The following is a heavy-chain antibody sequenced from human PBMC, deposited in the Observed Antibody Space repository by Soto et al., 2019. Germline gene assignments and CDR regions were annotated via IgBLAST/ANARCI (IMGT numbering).Heavy chain of an antibody. Sequence: QVQLVESGGGVVQPGRSLRLSCAASGFTFSSYAMHWVRQAPGKGLGWVAVISYDGSNKYYADSVKGRFTISRDNSKNTLYLQMNSLRAEDTAVYYCARDRVTMVRGVIITRKGFDYWGQGTLVTVSS. D-gene: IGHD3-10*01. CDR1: GFTFSSYA. J-gene: IGHJ4*02. CDR3: ARDRVTMVRGVIITRKGFDY. CDR2: ISYDGSNK. V-gene: IGHV3-30-3*01.